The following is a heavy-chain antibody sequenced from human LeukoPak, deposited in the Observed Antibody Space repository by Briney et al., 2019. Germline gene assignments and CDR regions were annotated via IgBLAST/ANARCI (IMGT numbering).Heavy chain of an antibody. D-gene: IGHD2-2*01. CDR3: AKDLGGSATTV. J-gene: IGHJ4*02. Sequence: GRSLRLSCAASGFTFEDHVMHWVRQAPGKGLEWVSSISWSGDRMGYADAVKGRFTISRDNAKNSLFLQMNSLRVEDTALYYCAKDLGGSATTVWGQGTLVTVSS. CDR1: GFTFEDHV. CDR2: ISWSGDRM. V-gene: IGHV3-9*01.